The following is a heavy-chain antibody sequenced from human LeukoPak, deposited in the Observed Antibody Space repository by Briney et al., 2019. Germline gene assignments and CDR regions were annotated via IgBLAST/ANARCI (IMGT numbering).Heavy chain of an antibody. CDR3: ARGGIRYFDWLSRGDAFDI. D-gene: IGHD3-9*01. Sequence: ASVKVSCKASGYTFTSYDINWVRQATGQGLEWMGWMNPNSGNTGYAQKFQGRVTMTRNTSISTAYMELSSLRSEDTAVYYCARGGIRYFDWLSRGDAFDIWGQGTMVTVSS. CDR2: MNPNSGNT. J-gene: IGHJ3*02. CDR1: GYTFTSYD. V-gene: IGHV1-8*01.